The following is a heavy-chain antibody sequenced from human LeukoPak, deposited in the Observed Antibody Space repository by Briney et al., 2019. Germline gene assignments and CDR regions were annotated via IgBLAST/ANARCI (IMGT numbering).Heavy chain of an antibody. V-gene: IGHV3-33*01. CDR2: IWYDGSNK. D-gene: IGHD1-14*01. J-gene: IGHJ3*02. CDR3: ARPLPLPDDAFDI. CDR1: GFTFSSYG. Sequence: GSLRLSCAACGFTFSSYGMHGVRQAPGKGLEWVAVIWYDGSNKYYADSVKGRFTISRDNSKNTLYLQMNSLRAEDTAVYYCARPLPLPDDAFDIWGQGTMVTVSS.